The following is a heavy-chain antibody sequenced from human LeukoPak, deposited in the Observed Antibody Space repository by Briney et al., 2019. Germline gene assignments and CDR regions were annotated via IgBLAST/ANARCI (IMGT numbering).Heavy chain of an antibody. CDR3: ARGQSQGRIQPRGGRFDY. V-gene: IGHV1-18*01. D-gene: IGHD5-18*01. CDR2: ISAYNGNT. Sequence: VASVKVSCKASGYTFTSYGISWVRQAPGQGLEWMGWISAYNGNTNYVQKLQGRVTMTTDTSTSTAYMELRSLRSDDTAVYYCARGQSQGRIQPRGGRFDYWGQGTLVTVSS. CDR1: GYTFTSYG. J-gene: IGHJ4*02.